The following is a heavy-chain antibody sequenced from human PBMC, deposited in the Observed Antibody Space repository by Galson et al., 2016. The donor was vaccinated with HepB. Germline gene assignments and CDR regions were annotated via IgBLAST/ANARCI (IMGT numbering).Heavy chain of an antibody. V-gene: IGHV1-58*01. CDR3: AALGYFGPYAFDI. CDR1: GFTFTSSA. Sequence: SVKVSCKASGFTFTSSAVQWVRQARGQRLEWIGWIVVGSGNTNYAQKFQERVTITRDMSTSTAYMELSSLRSEDTAVYYCAALGYFGPYAFDIWGQGTLVTVSS. CDR2: IVVGSGNT. J-gene: IGHJ3*02. D-gene: IGHD3-9*01.